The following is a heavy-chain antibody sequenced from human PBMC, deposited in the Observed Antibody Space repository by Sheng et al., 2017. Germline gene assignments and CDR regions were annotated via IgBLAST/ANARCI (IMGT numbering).Heavy chain of an antibody. CDR2: INPNSGGT. CDR3: ARAPDKPANAFDI. V-gene: IGHV1-2*06. Sequence: QVQLVQSGAEMKKPGASVKVSCKASGYTFTGYYMHWVRQAPGQGLEWMGRINPNSGGTNYAQKFQGRVTMTRDTSINTAYMELSRLRSDDTAVYYCARAPDKPANAFDIWGQGTVVTVSS. CDR1: GYTFTGYY. J-gene: IGHJ3*02. D-gene: IGHD2-2*01.